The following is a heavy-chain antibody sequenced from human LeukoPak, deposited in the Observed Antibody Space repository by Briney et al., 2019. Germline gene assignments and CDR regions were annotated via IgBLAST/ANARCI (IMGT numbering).Heavy chain of an antibody. Sequence: GGSLTLSCPASGFTVSSNYMSWVRQAPGKGLEWVSVIYSGGSTYYADSVKGGFTISRDNSKNTLYLQMNSLRAKDTAVYYCAKESPTGEWGLRHDYWGQGTLVTVSS. CDR2: IYSGGST. CDR3: AKESPTGEWGLRHDY. CDR1: GFTVSSNY. V-gene: IGHV3-53*01. J-gene: IGHJ4*02. D-gene: IGHD5/OR15-5a*01.